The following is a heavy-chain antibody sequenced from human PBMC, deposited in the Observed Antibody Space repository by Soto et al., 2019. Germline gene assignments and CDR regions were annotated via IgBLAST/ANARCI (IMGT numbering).Heavy chain of an antibody. Sequence: QITLKESGPTLVKPTPTLTLTRTFTGFSLTTSGVGVCWIRQPPGKALEWLALIYWDDDKRYSPSLNSRPTTTKDTTKTQVVLTMTNMDPADTATYCGAHRATSVPWWFDPWGQGTLVTVSS. CDR1: GFSLTTSGVG. V-gene: IGHV2-5*02. J-gene: IGHJ5*02. CDR2: IYWDDDK. D-gene: IGHD4-17*01. CDR3: AHRATSVPWWFDP.